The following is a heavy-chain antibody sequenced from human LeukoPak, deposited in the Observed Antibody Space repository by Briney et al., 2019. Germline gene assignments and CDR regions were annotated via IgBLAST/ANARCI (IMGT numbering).Heavy chain of an antibody. CDR3: ARDGDFWSGYRWFDP. D-gene: IGHD3-3*01. CDR1: GGSFSGYY. Sequence: SETLSLTCAVYGGSFSGYYWSWIRQPPGKGLEWIGEINHSGGTNYNPSLKSRVTISVDTSKNQFSLKLSSVTAADTAVYYCARDGDFWSGYRWFDPWGQGTLVTVSS. J-gene: IGHJ5*02. V-gene: IGHV4-34*01. CDR2: INHSGGT.